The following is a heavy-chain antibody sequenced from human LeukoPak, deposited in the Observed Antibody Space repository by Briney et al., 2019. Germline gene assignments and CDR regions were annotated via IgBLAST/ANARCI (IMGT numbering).Heavy chain of an antibody. CDR1: GFIFSSYA. D-gene: IGHD3-22*01. CDR2: MSGNSGTT. V-gene: IGHV3-23*01. CDR3: ARRDYYDSSGYSPLFDY. Sequence: GGSLRLSCAASGFIFSSYAMSWVRQAPGQGLEWVSGMSGNSGTTYYADSVKGRFTISRDNSKNTLYLQMNNLRVEDTAVYYCARRDYYDSSGYSPLFDYWGQGTLVTVSS. J-gene: IGHJ4*02.